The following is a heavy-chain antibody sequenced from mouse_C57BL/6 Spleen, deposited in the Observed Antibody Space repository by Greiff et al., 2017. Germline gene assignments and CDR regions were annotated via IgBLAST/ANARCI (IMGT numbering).Heavy chain of an antibody. CDR1: GFTFSSYT. D-gene: IGHD2-3*01. Sequence: EVMLVESGGGLVKPGGSLKLSCAASGFTFSSYTMSWVRQTPGKRLEWVATISGGGGNTYYPDSVKGRFTISRDNAKNTLYLQMSSLRSEDTALYYCARRGYDGSYWYFDVWGTGTTVTVSS. CDR2: ISGGGGNT. CDR3: ARRGYDGSYWYFDV. V-gene: IGHV5-9*01. J-gene: IGHJ1*03.